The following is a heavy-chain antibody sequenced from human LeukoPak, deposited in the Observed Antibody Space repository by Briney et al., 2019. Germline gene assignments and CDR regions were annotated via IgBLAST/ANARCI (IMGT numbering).Heavy chain of an antibody. Sequence: GGSLRLSCAASGFTFSNHGMNWVRQAPGKGLEWVSEISPSGDITYYADSVKGRFTISRDNSKNTLYLEVISLTAEDTAVYYCAKDDAWLRFGEWSQGTLVTVSS. J-gene: IGHJ4*02. D-gene: IGHD3-10*01. V-gene: IGHV3-23*01. CDR3: AKDDAWLRFGE. CDR1: GFTFSNHG. CDR2: ISPSGDIT.